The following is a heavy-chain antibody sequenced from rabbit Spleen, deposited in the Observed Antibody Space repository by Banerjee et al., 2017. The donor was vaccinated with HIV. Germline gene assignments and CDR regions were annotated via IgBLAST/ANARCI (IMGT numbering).Heavy chain of an antibody. CDR2: IDVGSSGST. D-gene: IGHD4-2*01. J-gene: IGHJ4*01. CDR3: ARDAAGREDFNL. CDR1: GLDFSSSYW. V-gene: IGHV1S40*01. Sequence: QSLEESGGDLVKPGASLTLTCKASGLDFSSSYWICWVRQAPGKGLEWIACIDVGSSGSTYYASWAKGRFTISKTSSTTVTLRMTSLTAADTATYFCARDAAGREDFNLWGPGTLVTVS.